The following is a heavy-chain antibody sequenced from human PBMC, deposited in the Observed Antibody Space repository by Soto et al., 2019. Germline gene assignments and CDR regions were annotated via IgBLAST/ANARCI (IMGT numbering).Heavy chain of an antibody. CDR3: ARHGSN. CDR1: GYSISSGYY. CDR2: IYYSGIT. J-gene: IGHJ4*02. Sequence: SETLSLTCAVSGYSISSGYYWGWIRQPPGKGLEWIGSIYYSGITYYNPSLKSRVTISVDTSKNQFSLKLTSVTAADTAVYYCARHGSNWGQGTLVTAPQ. V-gene: IGHV4-38-2*01.